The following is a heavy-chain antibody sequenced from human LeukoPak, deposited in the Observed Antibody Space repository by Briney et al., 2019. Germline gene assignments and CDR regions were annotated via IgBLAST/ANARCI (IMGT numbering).Heavy chain of an antibody. Sequence: SETLSLTCTVSGGSISSYYWSWIRQPPGKGLEWIGYIYYSGSTYYNPSLKSRVTISVDTSKNQFSLKLSSVTAADTAVYYCARSYPIPPPHYFDYWGQGTLVTVSS. CDR1: GGSISSYY. D-gene: IGHD2-8*01. V-gene: IGHV4-59*12. J-gene: IGHJ4*02. CDR2: IYYSGST. CDR3: ARSYPIPPPHYFDY.